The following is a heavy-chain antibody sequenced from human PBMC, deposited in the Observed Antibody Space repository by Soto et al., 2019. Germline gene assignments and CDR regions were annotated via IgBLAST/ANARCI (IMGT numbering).Heavy chain of an antibody. CDR2: ISGSGGST. J-gene: IGHJ4*02. V-gene: IGHV3-23*01. Sequence: PGGSLRLCCAASGFTFSSYAMSWVRQAPGKGLEWVSAISGSGGSTYYADSVKGRFTISRDNSKNTLYLQMNSLRAEDTAVYYCAKDMSTVVVVAATRAADYWGQGTLVTVSS. D-gene: IGHD2-15*01. CDR3: AKDMSTVVVVAATRAADY. CDR1: GFTFSSYA.